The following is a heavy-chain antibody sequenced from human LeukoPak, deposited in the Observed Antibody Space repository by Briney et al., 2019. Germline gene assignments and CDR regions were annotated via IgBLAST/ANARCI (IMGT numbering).Heavy chain of an antibody. CDR3: ARDSRGIYSGSYWGSAFDI. Sequence: SQTLSLTCTVSGGSISSGGYYWSWIRQPPGKGLEWIGYIYHSGSTYYNPSLKSRVTISVDRSKNQFSLKLSSVTAADTAVYYCARDSRGIYSGSYWGSAFDIWGQGTMVTVSS. D-gene: IGHD1-26*01. V-gene: IGHV4-30-2*01. CDR2: IYHSGST. CDR1: GGSISSGGYY. J-gene: IGHJ3*02.